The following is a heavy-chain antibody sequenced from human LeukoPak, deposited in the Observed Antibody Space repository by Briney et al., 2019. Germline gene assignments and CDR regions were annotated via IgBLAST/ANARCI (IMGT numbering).Heavy chain of an antibody. CDR3: ARDPAPYSSSWYALHFDY. V-gene: IGHV1-18*01. D-gene: IGHD6-13*01. J-gene: IGHJ4*02. Sequence: ASVKVSCKASGYTFTSYGISWVRQAPGQGLEWMGWISAYNGNTNYAQKLQGRVTMTTDTSTSTAYMELRSLRSDDTAVYYCARDPAPYSSSWYALHFDYWAREPWSPSPQ. CDR1: GYTFTSYG. CDR2: ISAYNGNT.